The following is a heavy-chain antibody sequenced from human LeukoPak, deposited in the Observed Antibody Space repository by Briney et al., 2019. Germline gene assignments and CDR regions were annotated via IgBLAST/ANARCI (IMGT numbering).Heavy chain of an antibody. CDR2: ISSSGSTI. D-gene: IGHD1/OR15-1a*01. Sequence: GGSLRLSCAASGFTFSSYEMHWVRQAPGKGLQWVSYISSSGSTIYYAGSVKGRFTISRDNAKTSLYLQMNSLRAEDTAVYYCARVSGGRTEYFDSWGQGTLVTVSS. J-gene: IGHJ4*02. CDR3: ARVSGGRTEYFDS. CDR1: GFTFSSYE. V-gene: IGHV3-48*03.